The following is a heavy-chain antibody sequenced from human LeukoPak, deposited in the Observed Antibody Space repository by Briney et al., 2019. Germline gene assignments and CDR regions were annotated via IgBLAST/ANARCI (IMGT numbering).Heavy chain of an antibody. CDR2: INPSGGST. CDR1: GYTFTSYY. CDR3: ARSIAVADDY. J-gene: IGHJ4*02. V-gene: IGHV1-46*01. Sequence: ASVKVSCKASGYTFTSYYMHWVRQGPGQGLEWMGIINPSGGSTSYAQKFQGRVTMTRDTSTSTVYMELSSLRSEDTAVFYCARSIAVADDYWGQGTLVTVSS. D-gene: IGHD6-19*01.